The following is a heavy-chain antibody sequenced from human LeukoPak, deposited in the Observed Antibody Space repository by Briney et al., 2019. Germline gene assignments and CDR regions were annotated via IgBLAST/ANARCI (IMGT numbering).Heavy chain of an antibody. V-gene: IGHV3-20*04. CDR2: INWNGGST. Sequence: GGSLRLSCSASGFTFDDYGLSWVRQAPGKGLEWVSGINWNGGSTGYADSVKGRFTISRDNAKNSLYLQMNSLRAEDTAVYYCAELGITMIGGVWGKGTTVTISS. J-gene: IGHJ6*04. CDR1: GFTFDDYG. D-gene: IGHD3-10*02. CDR3: AELGITMIGGV.